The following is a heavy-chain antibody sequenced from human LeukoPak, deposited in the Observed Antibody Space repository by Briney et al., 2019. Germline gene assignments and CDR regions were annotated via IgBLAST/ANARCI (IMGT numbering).Heavy chain of an antibody. J-gene: IGHJ3*02. CDR2: INPNSGGT. CDR3: ARANYYDSSWMDAFDI. V-gene: IGHV1-2*02. Sequence: ASVKVSCKASGYTFTGYYMHWVRQAPGQGREGMGWINPNSGGTNYAQKFQGRVTMTRDTSISTAYMELSRLRSDDTAVYYCARANYYDSSWMDAFDIWGQGTMVTVSS. CDR1: GYTFTGYY. D-gene: IGHD3-22*01.